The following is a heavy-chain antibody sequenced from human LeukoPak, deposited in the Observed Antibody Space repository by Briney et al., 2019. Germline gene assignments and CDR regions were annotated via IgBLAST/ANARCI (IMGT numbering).Heavy chain of an antibody. Sequence: GGFLRLSCAASGFTFSSYSMNWVRQAPGKGLEWVSSISSSSYIYYADSVKGRFTISRDNAKNSLYLQMNSLRAEDTAVYYCARGDSSSDFDYWGQGTLVTVSS. CDR1: GFTFSSYS. CDR2: ISSSSYI. CDR3: ARGDSSSDFDY. D-gene: IGHD6-6*01. V-gene: IGHV3-21*01. J-gene: IGHJ4*02.